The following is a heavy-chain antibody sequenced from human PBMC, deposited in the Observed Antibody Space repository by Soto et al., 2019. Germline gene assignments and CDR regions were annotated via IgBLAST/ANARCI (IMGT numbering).Heavy chain of an antibody. V-gene: IGHV4-59*01. Sequence: QVQLQESGPGLVKPSETLSLTCTVSGGSISDYYWSWIRQPPGKGLEWIGYIYHSGSNYNPSLKSRVTISLDTSMNQFSLKLTSVTAADTAVYYCARDRPGGDILTGQVWGQGTLVTVSS. CDR2: IYHSGS. D-gene: IGHD3-9*01. CDR3: ARDRPGGDILTGQV. J-gene: IGHJ4*02. CDR1: GGSISDYY.